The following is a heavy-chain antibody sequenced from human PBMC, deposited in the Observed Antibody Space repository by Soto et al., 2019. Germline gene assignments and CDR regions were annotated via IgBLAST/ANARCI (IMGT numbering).Heavy chain of an antibody. CDR1: GGSISSSSYY. Sequence: QLQLQESGPGLVKPSETLSLTCTVSGGSISSSSYYWGWIRQPPGKGLEWIGSIYYSGSTYYHPSLKSRVTISVDTSKNQFSLKLSSVTAADTAVYYCARFPWIQLWFSYYGMDVWGQGTTVTVSS. J-gene: IGHJ6*02. D-gene: IGHD5-18*01. CDR2: IYYSGST. V-gene: IGHV4-39*01. CDR3: ARFPWIQLWFSYYGMDV.